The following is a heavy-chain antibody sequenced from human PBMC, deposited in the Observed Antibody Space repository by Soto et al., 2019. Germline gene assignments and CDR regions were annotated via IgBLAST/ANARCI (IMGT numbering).Heavy chain of an antibody. Sequence: TLTLTCAVSGGSISSGGYSWSWIRQPPGKGLEWIGYIYHSGSTYYNPSLKSRVTISVDTSKKKLSLKLSSVTAADKAVYYCARDRSGYYIFDYWGQGNLVTVSS. V-gene: IGHV4-30-2*01. CDR3: ARDRSGYYIFDY. D-gene: IGHD3-22*01. CDR2: IYHSGST. CDR1: GGSISSGGYS. J-gene: IGHJ4*02.